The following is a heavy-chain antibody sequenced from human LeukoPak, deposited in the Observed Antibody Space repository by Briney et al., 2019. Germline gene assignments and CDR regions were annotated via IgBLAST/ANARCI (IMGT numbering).Heavy chain of an antibody. CDR3: TRAGYFRFDY. D-gene: IGHD3-22*01. Sequence: GGSLRLSCAASGFTFSSYEMNWVRQAPGKGLEWVSYISSSGSTIYYADSVKGRFTISRDNAKNTLYLQLNSLRADDTAVYYCTRAGYFRFDYWGQGTLVTVSS. V-gene: IGHV3-48*03. CDR2: ISSSGSTI. CDR1: GFTFSSYE. J-gene: IGHJ4*02.